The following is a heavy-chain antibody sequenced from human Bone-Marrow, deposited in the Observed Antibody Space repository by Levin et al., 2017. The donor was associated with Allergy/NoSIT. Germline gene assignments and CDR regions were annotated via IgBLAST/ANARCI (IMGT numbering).Heavy chain of an antibody. V-gene: IGHV3-30*02. Sequence: GGSLRLSCEASGFNFENYNLHWVRQAPGKGPEWVSGIWFDGRNEDYADSVKGRFTISRDNSKNTLFLQMNNLRGEDTAVYYCAKEGHYGGDVASFDAWGRERWSLAPQ. D-gene: IGHD4-23*01. CDR2: IWFDGRNE. CDR3: AKEGHYGGDVASFDA. J-gene: IGHJ4*02. CDR1: GFNFENYN.